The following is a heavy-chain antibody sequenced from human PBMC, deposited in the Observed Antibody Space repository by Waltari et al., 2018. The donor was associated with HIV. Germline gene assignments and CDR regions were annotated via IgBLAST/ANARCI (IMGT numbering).Heavy chain of an antibody. Sequence: EVQLVESGGGLVQPGGSLRLSCAATGFTFSSYSINWVRQAPGKGLEWVSYISGSSSTIYYSDSVKGRFTISRGNAKNSLYLQMNTLRAEDTAVYYCARATGNAFGLGYWGQGTLVTVSS. CDR3: ARATGNAFGLGY. J-gene: IGHJ4*02. CDR1: GFTFSSYS. D-gene: IGHD3-16*01. CDR2: ISGSSSTI. V-gene: IGHV3-48*04.